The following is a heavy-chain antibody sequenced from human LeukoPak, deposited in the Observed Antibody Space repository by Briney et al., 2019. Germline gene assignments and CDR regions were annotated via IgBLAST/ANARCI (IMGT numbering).Heavy chain of an antibody. CDR1: GYTLTELS. CDR3: ARDKGAVAGHSFDY. V-gene: IGHV1-24*01. D-gene: IGHD6-19*01. J-gene: IGHJ4*02. CDR2: FDPEDGET. Sequence: GASVKVSCKVSGYTLTELSMHWVRQAPGKGLEWMGGFDPEDGETIYAQKFQGRVTMTEDTSTDTAYMELSSLRSEDTAVYYCARDKGAVAGHSFDYWGQGTLVTVSS.